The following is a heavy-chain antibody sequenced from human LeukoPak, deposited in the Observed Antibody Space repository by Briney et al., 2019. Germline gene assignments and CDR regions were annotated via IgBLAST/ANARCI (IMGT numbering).Heavy chain of an antibody. J-gene: IGHJ4*02. CDR2: ISRSSSFI. CDR3: ARALYDSSGYYSHFDY. Sequence: GGSLRLSCAASGFTFSSYGMSWVRQAPGKGLEWVSSISRSSSFIYYADSVKGRFTISRDNAKNSLYLQMNSLRAEDTAVYYCARALYDSSGYYSHFDYWGQGTLVTVSS. D-gene: IGHD3-22*01. CDR1: GFTFSSYG. V-gene: IGHV3-21*01.